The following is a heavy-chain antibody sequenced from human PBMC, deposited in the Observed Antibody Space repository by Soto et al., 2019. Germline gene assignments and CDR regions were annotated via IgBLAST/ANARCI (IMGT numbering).Heavy chain of an antibody. CDR1: GGTFSSYT. J-gene: IGHJ4*02. Sequence: QVQLVQSGAEVKKPGSSVKVSCKASGGTFSSYTISWVRQAPGQGLEWMGRIIPILGIANYAQKFQGRVTITADKSTSTAYRERSSLRSEDTAVYYCARARDYYDSSGYSPDYWGQGTLVTVSS. D-gene: IGHD3-22*01. CDR3: ARARDYYDSSGYSPDY. V-gene: IGHV1-69*02. CDR2: IIPILGIA.